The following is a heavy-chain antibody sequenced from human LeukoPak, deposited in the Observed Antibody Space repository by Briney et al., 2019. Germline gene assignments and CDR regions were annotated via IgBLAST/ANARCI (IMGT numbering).Heavy chain of an antibody. CDR3: ARGHASYSYGFLY. J-gene: IGHJ4*02. CDR2: INHSGST. Sequence: PSETLSLTCAVYGGSFSGYYWSWIRQPPGKGLEWIGEINHSGSTNYNPSLKSRVTISVDTSKNQFSLKLSSVTAADTAVYYCARGHASYSYGFLYWGQGTLVTVSS. CDR1: GGSFSGYY. V-gene: IGHV4-34*01. D-gene: IGHD5-18*01.